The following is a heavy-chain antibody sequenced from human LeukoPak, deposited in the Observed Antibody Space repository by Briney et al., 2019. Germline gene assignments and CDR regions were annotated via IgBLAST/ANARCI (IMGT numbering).Heavy chain of an antibody. CDR2: IIPIFGTA. CDR1: GGTFSSYA. CDR3: AHNYYDSSGYYYVYY. D-gene: IGHD3-22*01. Sequence: SVKVTCKASGGTFSSYAIIWVRQAPGQGLEWMGGIIPIFGTANYAQKFQGRVTITTDESTSTAYMELSSLRSEDTAVYYCAHNYYDSSGYYYVYYWGQGTLVTVSS. J-gene: IGHJ4*02. V-gene: IGHV1-69*05.